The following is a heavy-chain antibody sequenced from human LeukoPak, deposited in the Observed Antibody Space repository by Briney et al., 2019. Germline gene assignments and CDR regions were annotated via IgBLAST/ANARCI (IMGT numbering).Heavy chain of an antibody. V-gene: IGHV1-3*01. CDR3: ASTAPFHYYDSSGYYPGFDY. CDR2: INAGNGNT. D-gene: IGHD3-22*01. J-gene: IGHJ4*02. Sequence: ASVKVSCKASGYTFTSYAMHWVRQAPGQRLEWMGWINAGNGNTKYSQKFQGRVTITRDTSASTAYMELSSLRSEDTAVYYCASTAPFHYYDSSGYYPGFDYWGQGTLVTVSS. CDR1: GYTFTSYA.